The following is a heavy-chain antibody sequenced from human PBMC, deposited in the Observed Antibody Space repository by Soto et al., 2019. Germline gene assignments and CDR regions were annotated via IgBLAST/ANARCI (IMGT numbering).Heavy chain of an antibody. J-gene: IGHJ4*02. V-gene: IGHV4-34*01. D-gene: IGHD6-13*01. CDR3: AGRGQQLPYYFDY. CDR2: INHSGST. Sequence: TSETLSLTCAVYGGSFSGYYWSWTRQPPGKGLEWIGEINHSGSTNYNPSLKSRVTISVDTSKNQFSLKLSSVTAADTAVYYCAGRGQQLPYYFDYWGQGTLVTVSS. CDR1: GGSFSGYY.